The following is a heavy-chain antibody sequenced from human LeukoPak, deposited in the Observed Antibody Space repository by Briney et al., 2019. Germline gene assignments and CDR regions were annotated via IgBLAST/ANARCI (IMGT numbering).Heavy chain of an antibody. Sequence: GASVKVSCKASGYTFTSYYMHWVRQAPGQGLEWMGIINPSGGSTSYAQKFQGRVTMTRDTSTSTVYMELSRLRSDDTAVYYCAARGGSGYSPSDYWGQGTLVTVSS. D-gene: IGHD3-3*01. J-gene: IGHJ4*02. CDR1: GYTFTSYY. CDR3: AARGGSGYSPSDY. V-gene: IGHV1-46*01. CDR2: INPSGGST.